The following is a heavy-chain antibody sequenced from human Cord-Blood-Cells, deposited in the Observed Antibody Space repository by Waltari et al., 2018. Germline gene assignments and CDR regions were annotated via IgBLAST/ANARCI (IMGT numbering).Heavy chain of an antibody. J-gene: IGHJ6*02. CDR1: GGSFSGYY. D-gene: IGHD2-2*02. CDR3: AREGYCSSTSCYNYYYYYGMDV. V-gene: IGHV4-34*01. Sequence: QVQLQQWGAGLLKPSETLSLTCAVYGGSFSGYYWSWIRQPPGKGLEWIGEINHSGSTNYNPSLKSRVTISVDTSKNQFSLKLSSVTAADTAVYYCAREGYCSSTSCYNYYYYYGMDVWGQGTTVTVSS. CDR2: INHSGST.